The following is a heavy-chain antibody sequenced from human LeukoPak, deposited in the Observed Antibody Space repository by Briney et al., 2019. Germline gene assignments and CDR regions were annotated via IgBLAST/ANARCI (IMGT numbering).Heavy chain of an antibody. CDR3: ARDRDANWFDP. J-gene: IGHJ5*02. D-gene: IGHD3-10*01. CDR2: IYSGGST. CDR1: GFTVSSNY. V-gene: IGHV3-66*01. Sequence: GGSLRLSCAASGFTVSSNYMSWVRQAPGKGLEWVSVIYSGGSTYYADSVKGRFTISRDNSKNTLYLQMNSLRAEDTAVYYCARDRDANWFDPWGQGTLVTVSS.